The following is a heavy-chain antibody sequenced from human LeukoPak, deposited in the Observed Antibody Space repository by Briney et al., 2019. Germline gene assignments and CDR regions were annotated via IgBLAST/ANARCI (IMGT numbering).Heavy chain of an antibody. V-gene: IGHV4-38-2*01. CDR1: GYSISSGYY. J-gene: IGHJ3*02. D-gene: IGHD3-9*01. CDR3: ARPQTTYYDILTGHHDAFDI. Sequence: SETLSLTCAVSGYSISSGYYWGWMRQPPGKGLEWIGSIYHSGSTYYNPSLKSRVTISVDTSKNQFSLRLSSVTAADTAVYYCARPQTTYYDILTGHHDAFDIWGQGTMVTVSS. CDR2: IYHSGST.